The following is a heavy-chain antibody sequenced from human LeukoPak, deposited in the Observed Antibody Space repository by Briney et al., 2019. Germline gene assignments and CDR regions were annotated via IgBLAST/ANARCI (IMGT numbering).Heavy chain of an antibody. CDR2: ISGTSSTI. J-gene: IGHJ4*02. CDR1: GFTFSTYD. V-gene: IGHV3-48*01. Sequence: GGSLRLSCAAAGFTFSTYDMNWVRQAPGKGLEWVSYISGTSSTIYYADSVKGRFTISRDNAKNSLYLQMNSLRAEDTAVYYCARDRYYYDSSGYPWGQGTLVTVSS. CDR3: ARDRYYYDSSGYP. D-gene: IGHD3-22*01.